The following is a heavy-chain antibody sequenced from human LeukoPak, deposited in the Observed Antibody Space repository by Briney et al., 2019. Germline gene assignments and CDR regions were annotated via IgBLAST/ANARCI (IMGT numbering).Heavy chain of an antibody. CDR1: GFTFSSYA. J-gene: IGHJ4*02. V-gene: IGHV3-30-3*01. Sequence: PGGSLRLSCAASGFTFSSYAMHWVRQAPGKGLEWVAVISYDGSSKYYADSVKGRFTISRDNSKNTLYLQMNSLRAEDTAVYYCARDQSVFDYWGQGTLVTVSS. CDR2: ISYDGSSK. CDR3: ARDQSVFDY.